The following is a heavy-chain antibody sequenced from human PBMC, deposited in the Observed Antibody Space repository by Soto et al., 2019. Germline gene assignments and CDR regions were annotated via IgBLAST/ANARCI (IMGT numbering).Heavy chain of an antibody. V-gene: IGHV4-59*01. CDR3: AKVPRYYYYMDV. CDR1: GGSISSYY. J-gene: IGHJ6*03. D-gene: IGHD1-1*01. CDR2: IYYSGST. Sequence: PSETLSLTCTVSGGSISSYYWSWIRQPPGKGLEWIGYIYYSGSTYYNPSLKSRVTISVDTSKNQFSLKLSSVTAADTAVYYCAKVPRYYYYMDVWGKGTTVTVSS.